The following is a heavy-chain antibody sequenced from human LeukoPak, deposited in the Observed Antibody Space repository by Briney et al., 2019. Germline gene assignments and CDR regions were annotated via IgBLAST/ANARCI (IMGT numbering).Heavy chain of an antibody. CDR3: ARAGGDIVVPHGLLDY. CDR1: GYSFSSYG. D-gene: IGHD5-12*01. CDR2: ISGHNGNT. V-gene: IGHV1-18*01. Sequence: GASVKVSCKASGYSFSSYGISWVRQAPGQGLEWMGWISGHNGNTKSAQKFQGRGTMTADTSTTIAYMELRSLRSDDTAVFYCARAGGDIVVPHGLLDYWGQGTLVTVSS. J-gene: IGHJ4*02.